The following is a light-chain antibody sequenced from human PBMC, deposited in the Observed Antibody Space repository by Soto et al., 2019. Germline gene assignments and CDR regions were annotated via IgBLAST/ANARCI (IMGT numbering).Light chain of an antibody. V-gene: IGLV1-51*01. Sequence: QSVLTQPPSVSGAPGQRVTISCTGSSSNIGAGYDVHWYQQLPGTATKLVIYDNSKRPSGIPDRFSGSKSGSSATLGVTGLQTGDEADYYCGTWDSDLSAEVFGGGTKLTVL. CDR3: GTWDSDLSAEV. CDR1: SSNIGAGYD. CDR2: DNS. J-gene: IGLJ3*02.